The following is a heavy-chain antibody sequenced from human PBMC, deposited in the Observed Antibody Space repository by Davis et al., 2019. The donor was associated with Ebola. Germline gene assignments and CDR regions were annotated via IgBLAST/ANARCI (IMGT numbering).Heavy chain of an antibody. D-gene: IGHD3-3*01. J-gene: IGHJ4*02. CDR1: GFTFSSYS. CDR3: ARGTTIFGVVTPNNDY. CDR2: ISSSSSTI. V-gene: IGHV3-48*02. Sequence: PGGSLRLSCAASGFTFSSYSMNWVRQAPGKGLEWVSYISSSSSTIYYADSVKGRFTISRDNAKNSLYLQMNSLRDEDTAVYYCARGTTIFGVVTPNNDYWGQGTLVTVSS.